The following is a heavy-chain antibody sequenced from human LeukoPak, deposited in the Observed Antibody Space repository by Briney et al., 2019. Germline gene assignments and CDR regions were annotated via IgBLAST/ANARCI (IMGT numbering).Heavy chain of an antibody. Sequence: ASVKVSCKASGYTFTGYYMHWVRQAPGQGLEWMGWINPNNDDTNYAQKFQGRVTMTRDTSINTAYMELSSLRSDDTAMYYCARGDSSSWYYFDCWGQGTLVTVSS. CDR1: GYTFTGYY. V-gene: IGHV1-2*02. CDR3: ARGDSSSWYYFDC. CDR2: INPNNDDT. D-gene: IGHD6-13*01. J-gene: IGHJ4*02.